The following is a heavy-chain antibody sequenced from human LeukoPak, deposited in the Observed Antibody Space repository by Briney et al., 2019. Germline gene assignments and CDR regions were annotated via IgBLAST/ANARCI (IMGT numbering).Heavy chain of an antibody. CDR1: GGSFSGYY. Sequence: SEXLSLTCAVYGGSFSGYYWSWIRQPPGKGMEWIGEINHSGSTNYNPSLKSRVTMSVDTSKNQFSLKLSSVTAADTAVYYCARASYYYMDVWGKGTTVTVSS. CDR2: INHSGST. CDR3: ARASYYYMDV. V-gene: IGHV4-34*01. J-gene: IGHJ6*03.